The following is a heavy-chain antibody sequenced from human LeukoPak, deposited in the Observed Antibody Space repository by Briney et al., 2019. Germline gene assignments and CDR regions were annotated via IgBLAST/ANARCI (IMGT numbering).Heavy chain of an antibody. CDR3: ARGLRVSYGMDV. CDR1: GGSFSGYY. Sequence: PSETLSLTCGVYGGSFSGYYWSWIRQPPGKGLEWIGEINHSGGTNYNPSLKSRVTISVDTSKNQFSLKLSSATAADTAAYYCARGLRVSYGMDVWGQGTTVTVSS. V-gene: IGHV4-34*01. CDR2: INHSGGT. J-gene: IGHJ6*02. D-gene: IGHD3-10*01.